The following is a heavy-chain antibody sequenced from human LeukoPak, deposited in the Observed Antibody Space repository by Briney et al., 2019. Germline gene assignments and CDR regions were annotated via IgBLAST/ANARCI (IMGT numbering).Heavy chain of an antibody. CDR3: ARVHVGAVAGKNYFDY. CDR1: GFTVSSNY. CDR2: IYSGGST. Sequence: PGGSLRLSCAASGFTVSSNYKSWVRQAPGKGLEWVSVIYSGGSTYYADSVKGRFTISRDNSKNTLYLQMNSLRAEDTAVYYCARVHVGAVAGKNYFDYWGQGTLVTVSS. V-gene: IGHV3-53*01. J-gene: IGHJ4*02. D-gene: IGHD6-19*01.